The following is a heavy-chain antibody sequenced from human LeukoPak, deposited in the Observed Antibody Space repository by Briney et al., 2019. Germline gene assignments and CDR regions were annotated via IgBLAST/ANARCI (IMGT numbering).Heavy chain of an antibody. Sequence: SETLSLTCAVYGGSFSGYYWSWIRQPPGKGLEWIGEINHSGSTNYNPSLKSRVTISVDTSKNQFSLKLSSVTAADTAVYYCARQGRRIAAAGGFDYWGQGTLVTVSS. CDR1: GGSFSGYY. V-gene: IGHV4-34*01. CDR2: INHSGST. D-gene: IGHD6-13*01. CDR3: ARQGRRIAAAGGFDY. J-gene: IGHJ4*02.